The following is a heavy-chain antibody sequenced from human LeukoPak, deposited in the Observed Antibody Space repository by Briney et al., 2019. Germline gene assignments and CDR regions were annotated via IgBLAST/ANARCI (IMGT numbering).Heavy chain of an antibody. D-gene: IGHD1-26*01. CDR2: IASGFTP. CDR1: GLTFSNYA. Sequence: PGGSLRLSCAASGLTFSNYAMSWFRQAPGKGLEWVSGIASGFTPHYAESVKGRFTISRDNSKNTFHRQMNSLRAEDTAVYYCAKDYSDSRVGDVFFEYWGQGTLVTVSS. V-gene: IGHV3-23*01. CDR3: AKDYSDSRVGDVFFEY. J-gene: IGHJ4*02.